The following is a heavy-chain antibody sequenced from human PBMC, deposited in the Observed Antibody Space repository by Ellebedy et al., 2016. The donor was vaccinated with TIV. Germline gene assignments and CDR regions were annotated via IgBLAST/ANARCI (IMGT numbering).Heavy chain of an antibody. J-gene: IGHJ3*02. V-gene: IGHV2-70*04. CDR3: ARTSRDAFDI. CDR1: GVSISGFH. Sequence: TLSLTCTVSGVSISGFHWTWIRQPPGKALEWLGCIDWDDDTFYSTSLKSRLTFSKDTSKNQVLLTMTVMDPVDTGTYYCARTSRDAFDIWGQGTVVTVSS. CDR2: IDWDDDT.